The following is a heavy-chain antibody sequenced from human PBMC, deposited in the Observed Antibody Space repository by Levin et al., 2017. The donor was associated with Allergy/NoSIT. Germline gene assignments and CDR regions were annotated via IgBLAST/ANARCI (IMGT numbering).Heavy chain of an antibody. J-gene: IGHJ5*02. D-gene: IGHD3-3*01. CDR1: GFTFSSYW. V-gene: IGHV3-7*01. Sequence: LSLTCAASGFTFSSYWMSWVRQAPGKGLEWVANIKQDGSEKYYVDSVKGRFTISRDNAKNSLYLQMNSLRAEDTAVYYCARDSYDFWSGYDPTNWFDPWGQGTLVTVSS. CDR3: ARDSYDFWSGYDPTNWFDP. CDR2: IKQDGSEK.